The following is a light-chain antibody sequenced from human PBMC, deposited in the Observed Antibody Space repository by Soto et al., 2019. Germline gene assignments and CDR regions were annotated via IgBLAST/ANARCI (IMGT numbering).Light chain of an antibody. CDR3: QQSYNSPQT. J-gene: IGKJ1*01. Sequence: DIQMTQSPSTLSASVGDRVTITCRASQNIDNWLAWYQQKPGKAPKLLIYKASSLESGVPSRFSGSGSGTEFTLTISSLQPDDFATYSCQQSYNSPQTFGQGTKVDI. CDR2: KAS. V-gene: IGKV1-5*03. CDR1: QNIDNW.